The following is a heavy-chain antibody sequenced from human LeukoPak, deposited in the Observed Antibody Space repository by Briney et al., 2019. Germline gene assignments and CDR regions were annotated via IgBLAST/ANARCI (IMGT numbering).Heavy chain of an antibody. CDR1: GYTFTDYY. Sequence: ASVKVSCKASGYTFTDYYMHWVRQAPGRGLEWVGLINPSGSRTICAQKFQGRVTMTRDTSTSTDYMELSSLTSEDTAVYYCARDTSYRDSSWWFDAWGQGTLVTVSS. CDR3: ARDTSYRDSSWWFDA. V-gene: IGHV1-46*01. D-gene: IGHD6-6*01. CDR2: INPSGSRT. J-gene: IGHJ5*02.